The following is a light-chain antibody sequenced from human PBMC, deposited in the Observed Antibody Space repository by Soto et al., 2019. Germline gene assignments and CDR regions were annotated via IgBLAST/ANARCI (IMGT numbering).Light chain of an antibody. V-gene: IGKV3-20*01. CDR1: QSVSAN. CDR2: GAS. J-gene: IGKJ1*01. Sequence: ELEITVSAATLKISTGERAILSCRASQSVSANLAWYQQKPGQAPRLLIYGASTRATGIPARFSGSGSGTDFTLTISRLEPEDFAVYYCQQYGSSPWTFGQAT. CDR3: QQYGSSPWT.